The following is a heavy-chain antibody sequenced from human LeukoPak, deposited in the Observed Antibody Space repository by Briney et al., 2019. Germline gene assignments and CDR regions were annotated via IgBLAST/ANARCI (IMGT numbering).Heavy chain of an antibody. J-gene: IGHJ4*02. V-gene: IGHV3-53*01. CDR1: GFTVSSNY. D-gene: IGHD1-1*01. Sequence: GGSLRLSCAASGFTVSSNYMTWVRQAPGKGLEWVSVIYSGGSTYYADPVKGRFTISRDNSKNTLYLQMNSLRAEDTAVYYCARGPPSGIVPVFWGQGTLVTVSS. CDR3: ARGPPSGIVPVF. CDR2: IYSGGST.